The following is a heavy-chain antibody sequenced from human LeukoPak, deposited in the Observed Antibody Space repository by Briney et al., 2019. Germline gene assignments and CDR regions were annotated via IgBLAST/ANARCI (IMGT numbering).Heavy chain of an antibody. Sequence: GGSLRLSCAASGFTFSNYWMTWVRQAPGKGLEWVANIKEDGSDKYYVDSVKGRFTISRDNAKNSLYLQMSSLRAEDTAVYYCARHFSYGSGSSRTLVHYWGQGTLVIVS. CDR1: GFTFSNYW. D-gene: IGHD3-10*01. V-gene: IGHV3-7*01. CDR3: ARHFSYGSGSSRTLVHY. J-gene: IGHJ4*02. CDR2: IKEDGSDK.